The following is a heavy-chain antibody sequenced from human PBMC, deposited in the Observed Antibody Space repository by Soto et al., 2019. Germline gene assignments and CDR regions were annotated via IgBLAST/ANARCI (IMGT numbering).Heavy chain of an antibody. D-gene: IGHD3-22*01. V-gene: IGHV3-30-3*01. CDR1: GFTFRSYA. J-gene: IGHJ4*02. CDR3: VRSMIIVVRLIGLDY. CDR2: ISYDGSNK. Sequence: GGSLRLSCGASGFTFRSYAMHWVRQTPGKGLEWVAVISYDGSNKHYADSVKGRFSISRDNSKNMLYLQMDSLSTEDTAVYYCVRSMIIVVRLIGLDYWGQGALVTVSS.